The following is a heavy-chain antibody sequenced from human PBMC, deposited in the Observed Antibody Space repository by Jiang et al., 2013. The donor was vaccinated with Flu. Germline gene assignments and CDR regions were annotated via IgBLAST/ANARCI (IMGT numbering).Heavy chain of an antibody. CDR2: ISWNSGSI. CDR3: AKGSGYSYGENWFDP. J-gene: IGHJ5*02. V-gene: IGHV3-9*01. D-gene: IGHD5-18*01. CDR1: GFTFDDYA. Sequence: GLVQPGRSLRLSCAVSGFTFDDYAMHWVRQVPGKGLEWVSGISWNSGSIGYADSVKGRFTISRDSAKNSLYLQMNGLRAEDSALYYCAKGSGYSYGENWFDPWGQGTLVTVSS.